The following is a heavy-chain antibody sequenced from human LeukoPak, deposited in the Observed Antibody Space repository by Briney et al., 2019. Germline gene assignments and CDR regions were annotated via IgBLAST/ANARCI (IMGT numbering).Heavy chain of an antibody. J-gene: IGHJ5*02. CDR1: GGTFSSYA. CDR3: ARLRTYYDFWSGYYDWFDP. CDR2: IIPIFGTA. Sequence: ASVKVSCKASGGTFSSYAISWVRQAPGQGLEWMGGIIPIFGTANYAQKFQGRVTITADESTSTAYMELSSLRSEDTAVYYCARLRTYYDFWSGYYDWFDPWGQGTLVTVSS. V-gene: IGHV1-69*13. D-gene: IGHD3-3*01.